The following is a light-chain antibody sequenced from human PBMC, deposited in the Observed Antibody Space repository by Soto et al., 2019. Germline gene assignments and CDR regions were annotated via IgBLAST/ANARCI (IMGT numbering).Light chain of an antibody. CDR3: SSYTSISTVI. CDR2: EVI. Sequence: QSVLTQPASVSGSPGQSITISCTGASSDVGGYDYVSWYQHHPGKAPKLMIYEVISRPSGISNRFSGSKSGNTASLTISGLQAEDEADYYCSSYTSISTVIFGGGTKVTVL. V-gene: IGLV2-14*01. CDR1: SSDVGGYDY. J-gene: IGLJ2*01.